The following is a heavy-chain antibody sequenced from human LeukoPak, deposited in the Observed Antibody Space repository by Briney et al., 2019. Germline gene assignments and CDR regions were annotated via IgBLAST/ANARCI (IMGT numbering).Heavy chain of an antibody. CDR3: AREGGSSGYYSFFDY. CDR2: ISSSSSYI. D-gene: IGHD3-22*01. V-gene: IGHV3-21*01. Sequence: PGGSLRLSCAASGFTFSSYSMNWVRQAPGKGLEWVSSISSSSSYIYYADSVKGRFTISRDNAKNSLYLQMNSLRAEDTAVYYCAREGGSSGYYSFFDYWGQGTLVTVSS. J-gene: IGHJ4*02. CDR1: GFTFSSYS.